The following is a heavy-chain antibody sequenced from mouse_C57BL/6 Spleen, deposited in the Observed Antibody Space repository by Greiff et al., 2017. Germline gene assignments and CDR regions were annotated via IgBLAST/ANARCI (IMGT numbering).Heavy chain of an antibody. CDR2: IYPGNSDT. V-gene: IGHV1-5*01. CDR3: TRSGSSPWDRFAY. J-gene: IGHJ3*01. Sequence: VQLQQSGTVLARPGASVKMSCKTSGYTFTSYWMHWVKQRPGQGLEWIGAIYPGNSDTSYNQKFKGKAKLTAVTSASTAYMELSSLTNEDSAVYYCTRSGSSPWDRFAYWGQGTLVTVSA. CDR1: GYTFTSYW. D-gene: IGHD1-1*01.